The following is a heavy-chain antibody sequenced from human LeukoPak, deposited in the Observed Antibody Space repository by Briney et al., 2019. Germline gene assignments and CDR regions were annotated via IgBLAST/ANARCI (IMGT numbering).Heavy chain of an antibody. V-gene: IGHV3-21*01. Sequence: PGGSLRLSCAASGFTFSSYSMNWVRQAPGKGLEWVSSISSNSSYIYYADSVKGRFTISRDNAKNSLYLQMNSLRAEDTAVYYCARDIDYGSGSSDYWGQGTLVTVSS. CDR3: ARDIDYGSGSSDY. D-gene: IGHD3-10*01. CDR1: GFTFSSYS. CDR2: ISSNSSYI. J-gene: IGHJ4*02.